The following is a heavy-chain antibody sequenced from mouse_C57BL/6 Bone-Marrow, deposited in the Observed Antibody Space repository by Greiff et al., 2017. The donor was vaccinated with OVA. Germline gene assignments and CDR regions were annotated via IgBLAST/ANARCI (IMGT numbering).Heavy chain of an antibody. CDR3: ARSTLYYGSSYWYFDV. CDR1: GYTFTDYY. V-gene: IGHV1-75*01. D-gene: IGHD1-1*01. J-gene: IGHJ1*03. Sequence: VQLQQSGPELVKPGASVKISCKASGYTFTDYYINWVKQRPGQGLEWIGWIFPGSGSTYYNQKFKGKATLTVDKSSSTAYMLLSSLTSEDSAVYFCARSTLYYGSSYWYFDVWGTGTTVTVSS. CDR2: IFPGSGST.